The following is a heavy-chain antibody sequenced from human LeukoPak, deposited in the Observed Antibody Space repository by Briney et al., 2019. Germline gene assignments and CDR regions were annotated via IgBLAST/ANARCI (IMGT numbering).Heavy chain of an antibody. V-gene: IGHV3-21*01. D-gene: IGHD3-16*01. Sequence: IPGGSLRLFCAASGFTFSKYNMNWVRQAPGKGLEWVSSISSSGRYMYYADSVKGRFTISRDNAKNSLFLQMNSLRAEDTAVYFCARNFDSVTSALAYWGQGSLVTVSS. CDR3: ARNFDSVTSALAY. J-gene: IGHJ4*02. CDR2: ISSSGRYM. CDR1: GFTFSKYN.